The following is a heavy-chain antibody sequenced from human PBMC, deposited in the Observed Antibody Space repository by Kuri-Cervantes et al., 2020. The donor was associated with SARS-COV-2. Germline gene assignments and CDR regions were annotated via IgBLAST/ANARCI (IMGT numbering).Heavy chain of an antibody. CDR1: GFTFSDYY. Sequence: GESLKISCAASGFTFSDYYMSWIRQAPGKGLEWVSYISNSGSPIYYADSVKGRFTISRDDAKNSLYLQMNSLRAEDTAVYYCARLNYYYYGMDVWGQGTTVTVSS. CDR2: ISNSGSPI. V-gene: IGHV3-11*04. CDR3: ARLNYYYYGMDV. J-gene: IGHJ6*02.